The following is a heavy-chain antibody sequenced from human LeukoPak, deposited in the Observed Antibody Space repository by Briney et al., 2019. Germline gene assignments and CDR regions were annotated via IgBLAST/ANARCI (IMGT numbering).Heavy chain of an antibody. D-gene: IGHD5-18*01. J-gene: IGHJ4*02. Sequence: PSETLSLTCAVYGGSFSGYYWSWIRQPPGKGLEWIGEINHSGSTNYNPSLKSRVTISVDTSKNQFSLKLSSVTAADTAVYYCARGLPTYSYGSEGYYFDYWGQGTLVTVSS. CDR2: INHSGST. CDR3: ARGLPTYSYGSEGYYFDY. V-gene: IGHV4-34*01. CDR1: GGSFSGYY.